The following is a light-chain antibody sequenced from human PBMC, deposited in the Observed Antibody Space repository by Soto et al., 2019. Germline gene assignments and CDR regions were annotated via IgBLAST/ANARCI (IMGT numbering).Light chain of an antibody. Sequence: EILLTQSPGTLSVSPGERATLSCRACQSVSTSYLAWYQQKPGQAPRLLIHGASSRASGIPDRFSGSGSGTDFTLTISRLEPEDFAVYYCQQFGTSPYTFGQGTKVYIK. CDR3: QQFGTSPYT. CDR1: QSVSTSY. J-gene: IGKJ2*01. V-gene: IGKV3-20*01. CDR2: GAS.